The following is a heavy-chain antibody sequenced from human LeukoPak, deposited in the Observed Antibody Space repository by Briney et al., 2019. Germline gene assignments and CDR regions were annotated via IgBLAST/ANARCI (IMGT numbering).Heavy chain of an antibody. D-gene: IGHD6-19*01. Sequence: GGSLRLSCAASGFTFSSYWMSWVRQAPGKGLEWVANIKQDGSEKYYVDSVKGRFTISRDNAKNSLYLQMNSLRAEDTALYYCAKDGSIAVAGTVTDYYYGMDVWGQGTTVTVSS. V-gene: IGHV3-7*03. CDR3: AKDGSIAVAGTVTDYYYGMDV. CDR2: IKQDGSEK. J-gene: IGHJ6*02. CDR1: GFTFSSYW.